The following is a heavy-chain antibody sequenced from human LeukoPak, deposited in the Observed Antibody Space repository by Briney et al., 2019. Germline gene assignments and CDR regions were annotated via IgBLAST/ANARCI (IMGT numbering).Heavy chain of an antibody. CDR1: GFTFSSYS. V-gene: IGHV3-21*01. CDR3: ARDGGRRDDY. CDR2: ISSSSSYI. J-gene: IGHJ4*02. D-gene: IGHD5-24*01. Sequence: PGGSLRLSCAGSGFTFSSYSMNWVRQAPGKGLEWVSSISSSSSYIYYADSVKGRFTISRDNAKNSLYLQMNSLRAEDTAVYYCARDGGRRDDYWGQGTLVTVSS.